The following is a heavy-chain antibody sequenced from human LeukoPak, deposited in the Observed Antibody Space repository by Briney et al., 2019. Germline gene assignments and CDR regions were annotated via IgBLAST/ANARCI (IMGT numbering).Heavy chain of an antibody. J-gene: IGHJ4*02. CDR2: INYDGSNR. V-gene: IGHV3-33*01. CDR3: ARWGGTRQFYFDY. CDR1: GFSLSNYG. Sequence: GGSLRLSCAASGFSLSNYGSHWVRQGPGKGLEWLAVINYDGSNRYYADSVKGRFTISKDSSENILYLQMNSLRADDTAMYYCARWGGTRQFYFDYWGQGTLATVSS. D-gene: IGHD3-16*01.